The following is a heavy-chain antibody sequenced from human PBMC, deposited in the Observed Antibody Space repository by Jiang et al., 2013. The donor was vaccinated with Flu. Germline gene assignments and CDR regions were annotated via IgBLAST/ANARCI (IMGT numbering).Heavy chain of an antibody. CDR2: ISSSGSTI. D-gene: IGHD2-2*01. V-gene: IGHV3-11*01. Sequence: VQLLESGGGLVKPGGSLRLSCAASGFTFSDYYMSWIRQAPGKGLEWVSYISSSGSTIYYADSVKGRFTISRDNAKNSLYLQMNSLRAEDTAVYYCARVGPDLVVVPAARAHYYGMDVWGQRDHGHRLL. CDR3: ARVGPDLVVVPAARAHYYGMDV. J-gene: IGHJ6*04. CDR1: GFTFSDYY.